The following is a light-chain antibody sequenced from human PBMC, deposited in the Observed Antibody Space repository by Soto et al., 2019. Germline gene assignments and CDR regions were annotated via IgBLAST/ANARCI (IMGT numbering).Light chain of an antibody. CDR2: QVS. Sequence: QSVLTQPASVSGSPGQSITISCSGTSSDLGGYNYVSWYQHHPGKAPKLMIYQVSNRPSGVSNRFSGSKSGNTASLTISGLQAEDEADYHCCSYTSSSPYVFGTGTKLTVL. V-gene: IGLV2-14*01. CDR3: CSYTSSSPYV. J-gene: IGLJ1*01. CDR1: SSDLGGYNY.